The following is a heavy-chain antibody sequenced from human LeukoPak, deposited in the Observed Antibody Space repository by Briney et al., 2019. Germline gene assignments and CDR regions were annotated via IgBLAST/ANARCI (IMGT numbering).Heavy chain of an antibody. CDR2: INHSGST. V-gene: IGHV4-34*01. CDR3: ARGSTDGYCSGGSCYSTSNWFDP. D-gene: IGHD2-15*01. CDR1: GGSFSGYY. Sequence: SETLSLTCAVYGGSFSGYYWSWIRQPPGEGLEWIGEINHSGSTNYNPSLKSRVTISVDTSKNQFSLKLSSVTAADTAMYYCARGSTDGYCSGGSCYSTSNWFDPWGQGTLVTVSS. J-gene: IGHJ5*02.